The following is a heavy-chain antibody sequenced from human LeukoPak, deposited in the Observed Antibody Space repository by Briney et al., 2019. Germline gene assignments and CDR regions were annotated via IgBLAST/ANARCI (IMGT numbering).Heavy chain of an antibody. Sequence: PGRSLRLSCAASGFTFSSYGMHWVRQAPGKGLEWVAVISYDGSNKYYADSVKGRFTISRDNSKNTLYLQMNSLRAEDTAVYYCAKEAQWELQFDYWGQGTLVTVSS. D-gene: IGHD1-26*01. V-gene: IGHV3-30*18. CDR3: AKEAQWELQFDY. CDR1: GFTFSSYG. CDR2: ISYDGSNK. J-gene: IGHJ4*02.